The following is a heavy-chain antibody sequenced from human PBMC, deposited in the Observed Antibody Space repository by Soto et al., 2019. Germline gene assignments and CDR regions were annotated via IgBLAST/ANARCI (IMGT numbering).Heavy chain of an antibody. V-gene: IGHV4-34*01. CDR1: DGSFSAYY. J-gene: IGHJ5*02. CDR3: ARRGRLRERYFDP. Sequence: SETLSLTCAVYDGSFSAYYWSWLRQPPGKGLEWIGEISHTGSANYYPSLKSRVTISVDTSKNQFSLNLTSVTAADTAVYYCARRGRLRERYFDPWGQGTRVTVSS. D-gene: IGHD2-15*01. CDR2: ISHTGSA.